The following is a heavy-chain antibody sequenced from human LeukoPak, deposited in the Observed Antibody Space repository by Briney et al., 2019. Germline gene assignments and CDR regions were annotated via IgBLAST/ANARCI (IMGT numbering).Heavy chain of an antibody. J-gene: IGHJ4*02. Sequence: ASVKVSCKASGYTFTDYYMHWVRQAPRHALEWMGWIYPNSGGTNYPQKFQGRVTMTRDTSISTAYMELSRLRSDDTAVYYCAYYSSSWIGTDYWGQGTLVTVSS. CDR2: IYPNSGGT. D-gene: IGHD6-13*01. CDR3: AYYSSSWIGTDY. CDR1: GYTFTDYY. V-gene: IGHV1-2*02.